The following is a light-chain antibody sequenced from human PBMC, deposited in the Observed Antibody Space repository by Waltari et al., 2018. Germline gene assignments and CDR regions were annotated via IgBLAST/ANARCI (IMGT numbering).Light chain of an antibody. Sequence: EIVLTQSPGTLSLSPGERATLSCRASQSIYSTYLAWYQQKPGRAPRLLIYRASNRATGVPDRVSGRGSGTHFTLTISRLEPEDFAVFYCQQYGSSPRTFGQGTTVEIK. J-gene: IGKJ1*01. V-gene: IGKV3-20*01. CDR1: QSIYSTY. CDR3: QQYGSSPRT. CDR2: RAS.